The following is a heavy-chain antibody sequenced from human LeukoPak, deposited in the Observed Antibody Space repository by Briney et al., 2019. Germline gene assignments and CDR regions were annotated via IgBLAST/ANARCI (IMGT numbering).Heavy chain of an antibody. V-gene: IGHV4-34*01. Sequence: SETLSLTCAVYGGSFSGYYWSWIRQPPGKGLEWIGEINHSGSTNYNPSLKSRVTISVDTSKNQFSLELSSVTAADTAVYYCASFYYDILTGYPNYFDYWGQGTLVTVSS. CDR1: GGSFSGYY. CDR2: INHSGST. D-gene: IGHD3-9*01. CDR3: ASFYYDILTGYPNYFDY. J-gene: IGHJ4*02.